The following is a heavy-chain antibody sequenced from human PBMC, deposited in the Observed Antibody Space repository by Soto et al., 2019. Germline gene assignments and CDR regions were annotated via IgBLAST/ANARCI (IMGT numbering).Heavy chain of an antibody. Sequence: SETLSLTCTVSGGSISSSSYYWVWIRHPPGKGLEWIGSIYYSGSTYYNPSLKSRVTISVDTSKNQFSLKLSSVTAADTAVYYCASTGDYGSGSYYSGSYYYGMDVWGQGTTVTVSS. CDR2: IYYSGST. V-gene: IGHV4-39*01. J-gene: IGHJ6*02. CDR3: ASTGDYGSGSYYSGSYYYGMDV. CDR1: GGSISSSSYY. D-gene: IGHD3-10*01.